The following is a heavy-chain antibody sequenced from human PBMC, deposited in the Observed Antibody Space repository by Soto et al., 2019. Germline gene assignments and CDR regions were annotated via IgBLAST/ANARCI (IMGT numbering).Heavy chain of an antibody. V-gene: IGHV4-59*08. Sequence: PSETLSLTCTVSGGSISSYYWSWIRQPPGKGLEWIGYIYYTGSTNYNPSLKSRVTISVATSKHQFSLTLSSVTAADTAVYYCARYYCSSTTCYNFDFWGQGTLVTVSS. CDR2: IYYTGST. J-gene: IGHJ4*02. D-gene: IGHD2-2*01. CDR3: ARYYCSSTTCYNFDF. CDR1: GGSISSYY.